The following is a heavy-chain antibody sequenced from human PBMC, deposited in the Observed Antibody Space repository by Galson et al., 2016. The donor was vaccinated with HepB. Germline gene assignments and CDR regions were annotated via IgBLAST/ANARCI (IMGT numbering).Heavy chain of an antibody. CDR3: ARDNLITGILTTYYDTFDI. CDR1: GFTFSSYG. Sequence: SLRLSCAASGFTFSSYGIHWVRQAPGKGLEWVAVIWYDGSNEDYADSVKGRFTISRDNSKNTVYLQMNSLRAEDTAVYYCARDNLITGILTTYYDTFDIWGQGTLVTVSS. V-gene: IGHV3-33*01. D-gene: IGHD3-9*01. J-gene: IGHJ3*02. CDR2: IWYDGSNE.